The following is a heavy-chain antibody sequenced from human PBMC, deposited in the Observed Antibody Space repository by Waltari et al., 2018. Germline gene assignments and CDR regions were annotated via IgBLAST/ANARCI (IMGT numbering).Heavy chain of an antibody. D-gene: IGHD6-19*01. J-gene: IGHJ3*02. CDR3: ARDEQWLVRYAFDI. V-gene: IGHV1-69*08. CDR1: GGTFSSFA. Sequence: QVQLVQSGAEVKKPGSSVKVSCKASGGTFSSFAIRWVRQAPGQGLEWMGRIIPIFGTANYAQKFQGRVAITADKSTSTAYMELSSLRSEDTAVYYCARDEQWLVRYAFDIWGQGTMVTVSS. CDR2: IIPIFGTA.